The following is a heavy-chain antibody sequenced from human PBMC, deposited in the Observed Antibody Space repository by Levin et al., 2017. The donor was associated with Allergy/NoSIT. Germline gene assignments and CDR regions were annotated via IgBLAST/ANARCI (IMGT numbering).Heavy chain of an antibody. D-gene: IGHD2/OR15-2a*01. CDR1: GFQFSLYG. J-gene: IGHJ3*01. Sequence: GESLKISCAASGFQFSLYGMHWVRQAPGKGLEWVALIVFDGNDQYYADSVKGRFTISRDNSKNTLYLQMSSLRENDTAIYYCAKRGYCNGNTCQSHDAIDVWGQGTLVIVSS. CDR3: AKRGYCNGNTCQSHDAIDV. V-gene: IGHV3-30*18. CDR2: IVFDGNDQ.